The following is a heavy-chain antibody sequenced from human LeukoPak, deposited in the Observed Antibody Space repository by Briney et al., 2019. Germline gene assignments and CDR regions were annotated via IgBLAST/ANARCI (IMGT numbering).Heavy chain of an antibody. CDR2: ISAYNGST. Sequence: EASVKVSCKASGYTFTSYGISWVRQAPGQGLEWMGWISAYNGSTNYAQKLQGRVTMTTDTSTSTAYMELRSLRSDDTAVYYCARDLRLAVAGTGSSDYWGQGTLVTVSS. J-gene: IGHJ4*02. V-gene: IGHV1-18*01. D-gene: IGHD6-19*01. CDR1: GYTFTSYG. CDR3: ARDLRLAVAGTGSSDY.